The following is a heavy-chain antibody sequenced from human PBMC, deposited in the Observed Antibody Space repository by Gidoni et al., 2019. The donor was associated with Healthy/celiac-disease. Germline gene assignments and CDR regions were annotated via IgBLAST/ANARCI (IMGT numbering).Heavy chain of an antibody. V-gene: IGHV3-72*01. J-gene: IGHJ6*02. CDR3: ARTPNKYFWSGLDYGMDV. CDR1: GFNFSDHY. D-gene: IGHD3-3*01. Sequence: EVQLVESGGGLVQPGGSLRLSCAASGFNFSDHYMDWVRQAARKGLEWVGRTRNKANSYTTESAAFVKGRFTISRYDSQTSLYLTMNSLKTDDTAVYYCARTPNKYFWSGLDYGMDVWGQGTTVTVSS. CDR2: TRNKANSYTT.